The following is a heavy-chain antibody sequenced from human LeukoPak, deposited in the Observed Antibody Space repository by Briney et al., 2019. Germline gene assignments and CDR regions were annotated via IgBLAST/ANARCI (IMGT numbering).Heavy chain of an antibody. CDR1: GYSISSGYY. V-gene: IGHV4-38-2*02. D-gene: IGHD6-6*01. CDR3: ARRYSSSSTDAFDI. CDR2: IYHSGST. J-gene: IGHJ3*02. Sequence: SETLSLTCTVSGYSISSGYYWGWIRQPPGKGLEWIGSIYHSGSTYYNPSLKSRVTISVDTSKNQFSLKLSSVTAADTAVYYCARRYSSSSTDAFDIWGQGTMVTVSS.